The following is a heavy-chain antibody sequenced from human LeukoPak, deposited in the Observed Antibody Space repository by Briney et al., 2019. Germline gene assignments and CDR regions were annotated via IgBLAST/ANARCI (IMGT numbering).Heavy chain of an antibody. V-gene: IGHV3-30*02. CDR3: VKDGDDSGSYLAY. CDR2: IPYDGNNK. CDR1: RFTFSSYG. J-gene: IGHJ4*02. D-gene: IGHD1-26*01. Sequence: QPGGSLRLSCAASRFTFSSYGMPWVRQAPGKGLEGVAFIPYDGNNKYYADSVKGRFTISRDNSKNTLYLQMNSLRAEDTAVYYCVKDGDDSGSYLAYWGQGTLVTVSS.